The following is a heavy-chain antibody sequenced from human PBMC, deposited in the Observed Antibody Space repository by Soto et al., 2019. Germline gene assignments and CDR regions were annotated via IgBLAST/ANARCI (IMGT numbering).Heavy chain of an antibody. J-gene: IGHJ4*02. CDR3: ARDGDYPRTPGYFDY. CDR1: GYTFASYG. Sequence: QVQLVQSGAEVKKPGASVKVSCKASGYTFASYGFSWVRQAPGQGLEWMGWISAYNGNTNYAQKLQGRVTMTTDTSTSTAYMELRSLRSDDTAVYYCARDGDYPRTPGYFDYWGQGTLVTVSS. CDR2: ISAYNGNT. D-gene: IGHD4-17*01. V-gene: IGHV1-18*04.